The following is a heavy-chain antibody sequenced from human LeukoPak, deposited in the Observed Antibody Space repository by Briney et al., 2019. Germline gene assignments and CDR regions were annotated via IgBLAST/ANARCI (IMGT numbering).Heavy chain of an antibody. CDR1: GGSISSSSYY. CDR3: ARGGLRYFDWLLNIAFDI. V-gene: IGHV4-39*07. D-gene: IGHD3-9*01. Sequence: SETLSLTCTVSGGSISSSSYYWGWIRQPPGKGLEWIGSIYYSGSTYYNPSLKSRVTISVDTSKNRFSLKLSSVTAADTAVYYCARGGLRYFDWLLNIAFDIWGQGTMVTVSS. CDR2: IYYSGST. J-gene: IGHJ3*02.